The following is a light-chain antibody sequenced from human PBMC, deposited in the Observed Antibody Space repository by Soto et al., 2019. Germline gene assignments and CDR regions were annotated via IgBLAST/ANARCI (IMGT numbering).Light chain of an antibody. J-gene: IGKJ2*01. V-gene: IGKV3D-15*03. CDR3: QQYSNWPPYT. CDR1: QIVGNN. CDR2: GAF. Sequence: EVVLTQSQATLSVSPGERATLSCLTSQIVGNNLAWYQQKPGQAPRLLMYGAFIRATCLPVRFRGTGSGTEFTLTLSVLQSEDVAVYYCQQYSNWPPYTFGKGTRLEI.